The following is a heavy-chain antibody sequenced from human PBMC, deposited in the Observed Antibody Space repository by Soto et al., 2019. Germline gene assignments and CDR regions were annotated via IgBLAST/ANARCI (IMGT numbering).Heavy chain of an antibody. Sequence: GGSLRLSCAASGFTFDDYAMHWVRQAPGKGLEWVSGISWNSGSIGYADSVKGRFTISRDNAKNSLYLQMNSLRAEDTALYYCAKDMGSGPLVRGGYYYYGMDVWGQGTTVTVSS. J-gene: IGHJ6*02. CDR3: AKDMGSGPLVRGGYYYYGMDV. CDR2: ISWNSGSI. D-gene: IGHD6-6*01. V-gene: IGHV3-9*01. CDR1: GFTFDDYA.